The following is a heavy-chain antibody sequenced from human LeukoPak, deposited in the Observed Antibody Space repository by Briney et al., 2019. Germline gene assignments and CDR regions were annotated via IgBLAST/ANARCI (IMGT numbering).Heavy chain of an antibody. J-gene: IGHJ4*02. V-gene: IGHV3-30*02. CDR3: ARDSDYYDSSGYLDY. CDR1: GFTFSSYG. CDR2: IWYDGSNK. Sequence: GGSLRLSCAASGFTFSSYGMHWVRQAPGKGLEWVALIWYDGSNKYYTDSVKGRLTISRDNSKNMLYLQMNSLRAEDTAVYYCARDSDYYDSSGYLDYWGQGTLVTVSS. D-gene: IGHD3-22*01.